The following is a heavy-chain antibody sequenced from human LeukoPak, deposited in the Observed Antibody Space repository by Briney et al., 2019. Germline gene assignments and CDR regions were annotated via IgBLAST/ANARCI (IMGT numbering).Heavy chain of an antibody. J-gene: IGHJ4*02. CDR1: GFTFSSYS. V-gene: IGHV3-48*01. CDR3: ASGIAAAET. D-gene: IGHD6-13*01. CDR2: ISSSSSTI. Sequence: GGSLRLSCAASGFTFSSYSMNWVRQAPGKGLEWVSYISSSSSTIYYADSVKGRFTISRDNAKNSLYLQMNSLRAEDTAVYYCASGIAAAETWGQGTLVTVSS.